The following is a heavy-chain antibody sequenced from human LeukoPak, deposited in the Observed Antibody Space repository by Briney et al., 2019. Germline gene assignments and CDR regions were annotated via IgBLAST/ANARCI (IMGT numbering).Heavy chain of an antibody. CDR3: AKDAEMATTNYYFDY. J-gene: IGHJ4*02. D-gene: IGHD5-24*01. CDR1: GFTFSSYG. CDR2: ISYDGSNK. V-gene: IGHV3-30*18. Sequence: GGSLRLSCAASGFTFSSYGMHWVRQAPGKGLEWVAVISYDGSNKYYADSVKGRFTTSRDNSKNTLYLQMNSLRAEDTAVYYCAKDAEMATTNYYFDYWGQGTLVTVSS.